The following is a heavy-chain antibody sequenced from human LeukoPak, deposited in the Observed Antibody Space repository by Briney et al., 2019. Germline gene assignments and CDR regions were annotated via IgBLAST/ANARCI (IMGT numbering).Heavy chain of an antibody. CDR3: ASFLGFNWFDP. J-gene: IGHJ5*02. CDR2: IYYSGST. CDR1: GGSISSYY. D-gene: IGHD2/OR15-2a*01. Sequence: SDTLSLTCTVSGGSISSYYWSWIRQPPGKGLEWIGYIYYSGSTNYNPSLKSRVTISVDTSKNQFSLKLSSVTAADTAVYYCASFLGFNWFDPWGQGTLVTVSS. V-gene: IGHV4-59*07.